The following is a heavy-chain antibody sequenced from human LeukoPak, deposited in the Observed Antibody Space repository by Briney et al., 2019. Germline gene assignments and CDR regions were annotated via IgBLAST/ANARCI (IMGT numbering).Heavy chain of an antibody. CDR1: GFTFSSYN. D-gene: IGHD3-9*01. V-gene: IGHV3-21*01. Sequence: GGSLRLSCAASGFTFSSYNMNWVRQAPGKGLEWVSSISSSSTYIYYAESMKGRFTISRDNAKNSLYLQMNSLRAEDTAVYYCARDGDILTGYYPHYYMDVWGKGTTVTVSS. CDR3: ARDGDILTGYYPHYYMDV. CDR2: ISSSSTYI. J-gene: IGHJ6*03.